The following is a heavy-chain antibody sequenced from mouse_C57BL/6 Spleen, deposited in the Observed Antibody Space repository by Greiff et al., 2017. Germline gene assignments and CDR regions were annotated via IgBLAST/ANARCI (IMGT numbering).Heavy chain of an antibody. J-gene: IGHJ2*01. CDR1: GYAFSSSW. CDR2: IYPGDGDT. Sequence: QVQLKESGPELVKPGASVKISCKASGYAFSSSWMNWVKQRPGKGLEWLGRIYPGDGDTNYNGKFKGKATLTADKSSSTAYMQLSRLTSEDSAVYFCCPSFVYWGQGTTLTVSS. CDR3: CPSFVY. V-gene: IGHV1-82*01.